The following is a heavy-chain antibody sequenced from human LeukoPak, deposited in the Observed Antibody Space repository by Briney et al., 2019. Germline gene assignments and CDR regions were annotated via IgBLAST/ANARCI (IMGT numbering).Heavy chain of an antibody. CDR3: VRERFGEGHYYYYGMDV. CDR1: GGTFSSCA. CDR2: IIPIFGIA. Sequence: SVKVSCKASGGTFSSCAISWVRQAPGQGLEWMGRIIPIFGIANYAQKFQGRVTITADKSTSTAYMELSSLRSEDTAVYYCVRERFGEGHYYYYGMDVWGKGTTVTVSS. D-gene: IGHD3-10*01. V-gene: IGHV1-69*04. J-gene: IGHJ6*04.